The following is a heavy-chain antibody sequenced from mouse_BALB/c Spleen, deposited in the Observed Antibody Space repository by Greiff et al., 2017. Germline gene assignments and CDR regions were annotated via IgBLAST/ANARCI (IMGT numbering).Heavy chain of an antibody. CDR1: GFTFKDTY. Sequence: VQLQQSGAELVKPGASVKLSCTASGFTFKDTYMHWVKQRPEQGLEWIGRINPANGNTKYDPKFQGKATITAEKSSNTAYLQLSSLTSEDTAVYYCDRQTTVVDDFDYWGQGTTLTVSS. CDR2: INPANGNT. V-gene: IGHV14-3*02. D-gene: IGHD1-1*01. J-gene: IGHJ2*01. CDR3: DRQTTVVDDFDY.